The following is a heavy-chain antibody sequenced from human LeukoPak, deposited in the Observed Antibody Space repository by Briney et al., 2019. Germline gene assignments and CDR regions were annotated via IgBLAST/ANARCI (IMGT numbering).Heavy chain of an antibody. CDR3: ARDPVHCSGGSCYGGVPYYFDY. D-gene: IGHD2-15*01. J-gene: IGHJ4*02. CDR2: ISAYNGNT. CDR1: GYTFTSYG. Sequence: GASVKVSCKASGYTFTSYGISWVRQAPGQGLEWMGWISAYNGNTNYAQKPQGRVTMTTDTSTSTAYMELRSLRSDDTAVYYCARDPVHCSGGSCYGGVPYYFDYWGQGTLVTVSS. V-gene: IGHV1-18*01.